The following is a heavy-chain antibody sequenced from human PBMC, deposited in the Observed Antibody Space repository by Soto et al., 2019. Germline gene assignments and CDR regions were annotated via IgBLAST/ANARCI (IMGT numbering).Heavy chain of an antibody. CDR2: IYYSGST. D-gene: IGHD2-15*01. J-gene: IGHJ6*02. V-gene: IGHV4-30-4*01. CDR1: GGSISRGDYY. Sequence: PSETLSLTCTVSGGSISRGDYYWSWIRQPPGKGLEWIGYIYYSGSTYYNPSLKSRVTISVDTSKNQFSLKLSSVTAADTAVYYCARDQYCSGGSCYLYYYYGMDVWGQGTTVTVSS. CDR3: ARDQYCSGGSCYLYYYYGMDV.